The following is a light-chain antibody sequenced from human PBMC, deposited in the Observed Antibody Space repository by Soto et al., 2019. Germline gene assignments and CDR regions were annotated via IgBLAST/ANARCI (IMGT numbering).Light chain of an antibody. CDR1: SSDVGSYNL. J-gene: IGLJ3*02. CDR2: EGS. Sequence: HSVLTQPASVSGSPGQSITISCTGTSSDVGSYNLVSWYQQHPGKAPKLMIYEGSKRPSGVSNRFSGSKSGNTASLTISGLQAEDEADYYCCSYASNNTPWVFGGGTKLTVL. V-gene: IGLV2-23*01. CDR3: CSYASNNTPWV.